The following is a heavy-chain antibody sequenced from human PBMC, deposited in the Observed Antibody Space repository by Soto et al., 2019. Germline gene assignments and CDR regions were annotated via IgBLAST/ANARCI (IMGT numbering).Heavy chain of an antibody. J-gene: IGHJ6*02. V-gene: IGHV4-59*12. CDR1: GGSISSYY. CDR3: ARIVGATYYYYYGMDV. D-gene: IGHD1-26*01. CDR2: IYYSGST. Sequence: PSETLSLTCTVSGGSISSYYWSWIRQPPGKGLEWIGYIYYSGSTNYNPSLKSRVTISVDTSKNQFSLKLSSVTAADTAVYYCARIVGATYYYYYGMDVWGQGTTVTVS.